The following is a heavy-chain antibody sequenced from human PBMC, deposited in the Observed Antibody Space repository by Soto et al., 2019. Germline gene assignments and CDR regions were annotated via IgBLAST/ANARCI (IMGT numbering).Heavy chain of an antibody. CDR3: ARFRRNYFDY. CDR2: INYVGRTS. Sequence: PSEILSLTCTVSGDSMSGFYCSGIRQTPGKGLEWIGYINYVGRTSYYSPSLQSRVTISLDSSKNQFSLILSSVTAADTAVYFCARFRRNYFDYWGQGTQVTVSS. CDR1: GDSMSGFY. D-gene: IGHD3-10*01. J-gene: IGHJ4*02. V-gene: IGHV4-59*01.